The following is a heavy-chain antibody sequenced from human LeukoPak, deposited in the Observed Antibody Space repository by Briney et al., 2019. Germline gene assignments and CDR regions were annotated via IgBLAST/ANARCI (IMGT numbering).Heavy chain of an antibody. D-gene: IGHD1-1*01. J-gene: IGHJ5*02. CDR2: IPYDGSNK. Sequence: PGGSLRLSCAASGFTFSSYAMHWVRQAPGKGLEWVAVIPYDGSNKYYADSVKGRFTISRDNSKNTLYLQMNSLRAEDTAVYYCAREAGYAWFDPWGQGNLVTVSS. CDR3: AREAGYAWFDP. V-gene: IGHV3-30*04. CDR1: GFTFSSYA.